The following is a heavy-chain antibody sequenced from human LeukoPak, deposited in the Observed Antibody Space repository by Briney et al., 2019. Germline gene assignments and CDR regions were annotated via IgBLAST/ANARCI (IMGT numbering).Heavy chain of an antibody. J-gene: IGHJ3*02. D-gene: IGHD6-6*01. CDR1: GFTFSSYS. CDR2: ISSSSSYI. V-gene: IGHV3-21*01. Sequence: GGSLRLSCAASGFTFSSYSMNWVRQAPGKGLEWVSSISSSSSYIYYADSVKGRFTISRDNSKNTLYLQMNSLRAEDTAVYYCVKVLRREKKAARPDAFDIWGQGTMVTVSS. CDR3: VKVLRREKKAARPDAFDI.